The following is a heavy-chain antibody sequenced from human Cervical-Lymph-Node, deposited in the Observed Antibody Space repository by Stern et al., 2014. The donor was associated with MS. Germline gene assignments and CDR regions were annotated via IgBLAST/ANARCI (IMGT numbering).Heavy chain of an antibody. D-gene: IGHD1-14*01. CDR1: GFSFAEYN. CDR2: ISWNSDNI. Sequence: VQLVESGGGLVQPGRSLRLSCGASGFSFAEYNMHWVRQAPGKGLEWVSGISWNSDNIGYAASVKGRFTISRDNAKNSLYLQMNSLRAEDTALYYCASNPFYYYGLDVWGQGTTVIVSS. V-gene: IGHV3-9*01. CDR3: ASNPFYYYGLDV. J-gene: IGHJ6*02.